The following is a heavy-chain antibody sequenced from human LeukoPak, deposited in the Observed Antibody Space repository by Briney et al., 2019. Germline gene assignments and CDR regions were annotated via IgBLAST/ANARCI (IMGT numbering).Heavy chain of an antibody. D-gene: IGHD2-15*01. V-gene: IGHV3-33*01. CDR1: GFTLSSYG. Sequence: PGGSLRLSCAASGFTLSSYGMHWVRQAPGKGLEWVAVIWYDGSNKYYADSVKGRFTISRDNSKNTLYLQMNSLRAEDTAVYYCARGQVCSGGSCYVFYYGMDVWGQGTTVTVSS. J-gene: IGHJ6*02. CDR2: IWYDGSNK. CDR3: ARGQVCSGGSCYVFYYGMDV.